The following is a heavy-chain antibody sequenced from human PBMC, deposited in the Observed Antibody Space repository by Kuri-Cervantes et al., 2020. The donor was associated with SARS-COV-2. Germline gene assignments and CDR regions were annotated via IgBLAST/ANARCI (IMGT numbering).Heavy chain of an antibody. J-gene: IGHJ1*01. CDR1: GFTFSTYS. CDR2: ISSSSSQR. D-gene: IGHD3-10*01. CDR3: ARGPYYYGSGSYWFGGYVQH. Sequence: GESLKISCAASGFTFSTYSMTWVRQAPGKGLEWVSSISSSSSQRYYVDSVKGRFTISRDNAKNSLYLQMNSLRAEDTAVYYCARGPYYYGSGSYWFGGYVQHWGQGTLVTVSS. V-gene: IGHV3-21*01.